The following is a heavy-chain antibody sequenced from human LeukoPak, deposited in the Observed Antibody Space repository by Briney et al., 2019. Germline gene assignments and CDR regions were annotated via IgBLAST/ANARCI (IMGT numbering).Heavy chain of an antibody. Sequence: SETLSLTCSVSGGSISSHNYYWGWIRQSPGKGLEWIGNIYYSGSTYYNPSLKSRVSISVGTSKNQFSLKLSSVTAADTAVYYCARVNIMIVVVTIAPFDYWGQATLVTVSP. CDR2: IYYSGST. CDR3: ARVNIMIVVVTIAPFDY. CDR1: GGSISSHNYY. V-gene: IGHV4-39*01. J-gene: IGHJ4*02. D-gene: IGHD3-22*01.